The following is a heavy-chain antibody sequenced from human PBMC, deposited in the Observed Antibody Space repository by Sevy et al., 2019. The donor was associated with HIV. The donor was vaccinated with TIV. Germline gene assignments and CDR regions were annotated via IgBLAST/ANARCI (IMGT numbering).Heavy chain of an antibody. Sequence: GGSLRLSCSASGFTFSSYAMHWVRQAPGKGLEYVSAISSNGGSTYYADSVKGGFTISRDNSKNTLYLQMSSLRAEDTAVYYCVKDQARYYDFWGGYYYFDYWGQGTLVTVSS. V-gene: IGHV3-64D*06. D-gene: IGHD3-3*01. CDR3: VKDQARYYDFWGGYYYFDY. CDR2: ISSNGGST. CDR1: GFTFSSYA. J-gene: IGHJ4*02.